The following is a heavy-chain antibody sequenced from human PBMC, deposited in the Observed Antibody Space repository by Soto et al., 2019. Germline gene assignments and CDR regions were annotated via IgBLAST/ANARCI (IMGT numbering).Heavy chain of an antibody. D-gene: IGHD6-19*01. CDR1: GFTFSSYA. CDR2: ISYDGSNK. CDR3: ARVAVAGTSYYYYYGMDV. Sequence: GGSLRLSCAASGFTFSSYAMHWVRQAPGKGLEWVAVISYDGSNKYYADSVKGRFTISRDNSKNTLYLQMNSLRAEDTAVYYCARVAVAGTSYYYYYGMDVWGQGTAVTVS. J-gene: IGHJ6*02. V-gene: IGHV3-30-3*01.